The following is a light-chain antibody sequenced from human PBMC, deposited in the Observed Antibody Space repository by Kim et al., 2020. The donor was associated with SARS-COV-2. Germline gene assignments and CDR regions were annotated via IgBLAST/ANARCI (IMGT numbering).Light chain of an antibody. V-gene: IGLV3-1*01. J-gene: IGLJ2*01. Sequence: SYELTQPPSVSVSPGQTASITCSGDKLGNKYAYWYQQKSGQSPVLVIYQDTKRPSGIPERFSGSNSGNTATLTISGPQAMDEADFYCQAWDNSTVIFGGGTQLTVL. CDR2: QDT. CDR3: QAWDNSTVI. CDR1: KLGNKY.